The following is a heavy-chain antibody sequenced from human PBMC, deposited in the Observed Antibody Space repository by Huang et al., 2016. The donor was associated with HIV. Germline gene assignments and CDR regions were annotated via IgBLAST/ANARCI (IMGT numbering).Heavy chain of an antibody. D-gene: IGHD1-26*01. V-gene: IGHV3-30*18. CDR3: AQDLRATASYYYYGMDV. CDR1: GFTFRHHG. Sequence: QVQLVESGGGVVQPGGSLRLSCAAPGFTFRHHGMHWVRQVQGQGLDWVANIAYDGTKTYEGDSVKGRFTISRDDSKDTLYLQMHSLRPEDTAVYYCAQDLRATASYYYYGMDVWGQGTTVIVSS. J-gene: IGHJ6*02. CDR2: IAYDGTKT.